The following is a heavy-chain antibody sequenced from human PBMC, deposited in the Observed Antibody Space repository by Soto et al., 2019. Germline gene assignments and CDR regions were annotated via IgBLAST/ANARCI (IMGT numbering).Heavy chain of an antibody. CDR1: GGTFSSYA. Sequence: SVKVSCKASGGTFSSYAISWVRQAPGQGLEWMGGIIPIFGTANYAQKFQGRVTITADKSTSTAYMELSSLRSEDTAVYYCARAPFIVGATIYYYYGMDVWGQGTTVTSP. CDR2: IIPIFGTA. J-gene: IGHJ6*02. CDR3: ARAPFIVGATIYYYYGMDV. D-gene: IGHD1-26*01. V-gene: IGHV1-69*06.